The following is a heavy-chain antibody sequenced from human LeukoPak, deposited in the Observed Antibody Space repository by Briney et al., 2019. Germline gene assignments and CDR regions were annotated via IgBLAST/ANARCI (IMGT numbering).Heavy chain of an antibody. D-gene: IGHD2-21*01. V-gene: IGHV3-9*01. Sequence: PGGSLRLSCAASGFTFDDFPMHWVRLVPGKGLEWVSGISWNSGRIAYADSVKGRFTISRDNAKNFLYLQLNRLSPEDTALYYCVKDSYGLWGQGTRVIVSS. CDR3: VKDSYGL. CDR1: GFTFDDFP. J-gene: IGHJ4*02. CDR2: ISWNSGRI.